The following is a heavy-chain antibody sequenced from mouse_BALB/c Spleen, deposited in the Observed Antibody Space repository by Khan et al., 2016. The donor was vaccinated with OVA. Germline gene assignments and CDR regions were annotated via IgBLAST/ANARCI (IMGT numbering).Heavy chain of an antibody. V-gene: IGHV2-9*02. Sequence: QVQLKESGPGLVAPSQSLSITCSVSGFSLTSDGVHWVRQPPGNGFAWMGLIWSGGNTNYNSALMSRLSISKDTSKSKFFLKMNSLHTDDTAMSYCARLEDIWGQGTTLTVSS. D-gene: IGHD1-3*01. J-gene: IGHJ2*01. CDR2: IWSGGNT. CDR1: GFSLTSDG. CDR3: ARLEDI.